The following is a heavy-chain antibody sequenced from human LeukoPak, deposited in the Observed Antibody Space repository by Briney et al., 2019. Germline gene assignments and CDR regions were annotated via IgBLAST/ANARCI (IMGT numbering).Heavy chain of an antibody. J-gene: IGHJ4*02. Sequence: SETLSLTCTVSGGPISSYYWSWIRQPPGKGLEWIGYIYYSGSTNYNPSLKSRVTISVDTSKNQFSLKLSSVTAADTAVYYCARGVLTGYYFFDYWGQGTLVTVSS. D-gene: IGHD3-9*01. CDR2: IYYSGST. CDR1: GGPISSYY. CDR3: ARGVLTGYYFFDY. V-gene: IGHV4-59*01.